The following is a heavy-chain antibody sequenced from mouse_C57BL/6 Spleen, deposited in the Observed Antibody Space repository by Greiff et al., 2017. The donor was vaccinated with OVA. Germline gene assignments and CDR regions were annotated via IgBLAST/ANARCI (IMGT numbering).Heavy chain of an antibody. Sequence: QVQLQQPGAELVRPGTSVKLSCKASGYTFTSYWMHWVKQRPGQGLEWIGVIDPSDSYTNYNQKFKGKATLNVDTSSSTAYMQLSSLTSEDSAVYYCARENDYDPAWFAYWGQGTLVTVSA. CDR2: IDPSDSYT. CDR3: ARENDYDPAWFAY. D-gene: IGHD2-4*01. J-gene: IGHJ3*01. CDR1: GYTFTSYW. V-gene: IGHV1-59*01.